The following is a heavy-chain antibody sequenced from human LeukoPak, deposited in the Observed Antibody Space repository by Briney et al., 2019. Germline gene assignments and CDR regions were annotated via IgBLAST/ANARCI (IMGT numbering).Heavy chain of an antibody. Sequence: TETLSLTCTVSGGSISSSSYYWSWIRQPPGKGLEWIGYIYYSGSTNYNPSLKSRVTISVDTSKNQFSLKLSSVTATDTAVYYCASVYGSYGPHFDYWGQGTLVTVSS. D-gene: IGHD1-26*01. J-gene: IGHJ4*02. CDR1: GGSISSSSYY. V-gene: IGHV4-61*05. CDR3: ASVYGSYGPHFDY. CDR2: IYYSGST.